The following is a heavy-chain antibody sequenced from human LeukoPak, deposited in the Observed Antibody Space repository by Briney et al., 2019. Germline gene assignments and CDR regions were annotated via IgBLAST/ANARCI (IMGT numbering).Heavy chain of an antibody. V-gene: IGHV1-3*01. CDR2: INAGNGNT. CDR3: ARDGDSGYEYYYYYGMDV. CDR1: GGTFSSYA. D-gene: IGHD5-12*01. Sequence: ASVKVSCKASGGTFSSYAISWVRQAPGQGLEWMGWINAGNGNTKYSQKFQGRVTITRDTSASTAYMELSSLRSEDTAVYYCARDGDSGYEYYYYYGMDVWGKGTTVTVSS. J-gene: IGHJ6*04.